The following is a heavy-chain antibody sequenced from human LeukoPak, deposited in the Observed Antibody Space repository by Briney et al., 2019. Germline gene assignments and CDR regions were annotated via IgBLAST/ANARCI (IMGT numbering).Heavy chain of an antibody. CDR1: GFTFSSYS. CDR3: ARGGDY. CDR2: ISYDGSNK. Sequence: LSGGSLTLSCAASGFTFSSYSMHWVRQAPGKGLEWVAVISYDGSNKYYADSVKGRFTISRDNSKNTLYLQMNSLRAEDTAVYYCARGGDYWGQGTLVTVSS. J-gene: IGHJ4*02. V-gene: IGHV3-30-3*01. D-gene: IGHD3-16*01.